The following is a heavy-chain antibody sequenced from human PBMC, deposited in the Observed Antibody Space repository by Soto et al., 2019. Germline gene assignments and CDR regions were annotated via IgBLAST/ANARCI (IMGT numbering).Heavy chain of an antibody. V-gene: IGHV1-18*01. D-gene: IGHD3-9*01. CDR3: ARDQEPLRYFDKAPTEPFDY. J-gene: IGHJ4*02. CDR1: GYTFTSYG. Sequence: ASVKVSCKASGYTFTSYGISWVRQAPGQGLEWMGWISAYNGNTNYAQKLQGRVTMTTDTSTSTAYMELRSLRPDDTAVYYCARDQEPLRYFDKAPTEPFDYWGQGTLVTVSS. CDR2: ISAYNGNT.